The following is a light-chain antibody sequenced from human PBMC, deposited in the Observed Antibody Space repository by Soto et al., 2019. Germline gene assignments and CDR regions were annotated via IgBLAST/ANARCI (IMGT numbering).Light chain of an antibody. CDR3: AAWDDSLGGSWV. J-gene: IGLJ3*02. CDR2: AND. V-gene: IGLV1-47*02. CDR1: SSNIGSNY. Sequence: QPVLTQPPSASGTPGQRVIISCSGRSSNIGSNYVYWFQHLPGTAPKLLIYANDQRPSGVPDRFSGSKSGTSAPLAISGLRSEDEADYYCAAWDDSLGGSWVFGGGTQLTVL.